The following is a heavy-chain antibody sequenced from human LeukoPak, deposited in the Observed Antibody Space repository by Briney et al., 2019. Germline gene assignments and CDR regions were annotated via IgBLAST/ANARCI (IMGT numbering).Heavy chain of an antibody. V-gene: IGHV4-39*07. D-gene: IGHD3-10*01. Sequence: SETLSLTCTVSGGSISSSSYYWGWIRQPPGKGLEWIGSIYYSGSTYYNPSLKSRVTISVDTSKNQFSLKLSSVTAADTAVYYCAKNYYGSGKDYFDYWGQGTLVTVSS. J-gene: IGHJ4*02. CDR1: GGSISSSSYY. CDR2: IYYSGST. CDR3: AKNYYGSGKDYFDY.